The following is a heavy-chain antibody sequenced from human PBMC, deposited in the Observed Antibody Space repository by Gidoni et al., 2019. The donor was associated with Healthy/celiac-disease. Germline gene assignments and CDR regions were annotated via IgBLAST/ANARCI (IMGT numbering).Heavy chain of an antibody. V-gene: IGHV3-13*05. CDR3: ARARSSLGYCSSTSCYRPHYYYIDV. J-gene: IGHJ6*03. CDR1: GFTFSSYD. Sequence: VESGGGLVKPGGSLRLSGAASGFTFSSYDMHWVRQATGTGLEWVSAIGTAGDPDYPGSVNGRCTISRENAKSSLYLQMNSLRAGDTAVYYCARARSSLGYCSSTSCYRPHYYYIDVWGKGTTVTVSS. CDR2: IGTAGDP. D-gene: IGHD2-2*02.